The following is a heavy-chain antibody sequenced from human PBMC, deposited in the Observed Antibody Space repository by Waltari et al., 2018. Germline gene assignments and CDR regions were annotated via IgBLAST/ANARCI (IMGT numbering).Heavy chain of an antibody. CDR2: IYTSGGP. CDR3: AGADYYGRVDY. D-gene: IGHD3-10*02. Sequence: QVQLQESGPGLVKPSQTLTLTCTGTGGSNSSGTSYWSWIRQPAGKGLEWIGRIYTSGGPNCNPSLQSRVTISIDTYKNQFSLKLSSVTAADTAVYYCAGADYYGRVDYWGQGILVTVSS. V-gene: IGHV4-61*02. CDR1: GGSNSSGTSY. J-gene: IGHJ4*02.